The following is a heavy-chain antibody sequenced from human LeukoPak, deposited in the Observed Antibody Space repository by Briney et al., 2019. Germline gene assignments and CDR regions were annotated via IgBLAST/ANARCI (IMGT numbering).Heavy chain of an antibody. J-gene: IGHJ4*02. V-gene: IGHV3-21*01. CDR2: ISSSSSYI. D-gene: IGHD2-15*01. CDR3: AREHCSGGSCPRSDY. CDR1: GFTLSSYS. Sequence: PGGSLRLSCAASGFTLSSYSMNWVRQAPGKGLEWVSSISSSSSYIYYADSVKGRFTISRDNAKNSLYLQMNSLRAEDTAVYYCAREHCSGGSCPRSDYWGQGTLVTVSS.